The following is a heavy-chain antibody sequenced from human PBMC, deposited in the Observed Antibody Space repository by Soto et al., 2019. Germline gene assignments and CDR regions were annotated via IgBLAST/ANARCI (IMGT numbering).Heavy chain of an antibody. CDR3: VRWNGFGDF. V-gene: IGHV3-23*01. D-gene: IGHD1-1*01. Sequence: EVRLLESGGGLVQPGGSLRLSCVVSGFTFPNHGVTWVRQVPGKGLEWVCGFSGGSGTTHYADRVRGRFTISRDDPRRTVYLQMNSLGADDTAVYYCVRWNGFGDFWGQGTLVTVSS. CDR2: FSGGSGTT. J-gene: IGHJ4*02. CDR1: GFTFPNHG.